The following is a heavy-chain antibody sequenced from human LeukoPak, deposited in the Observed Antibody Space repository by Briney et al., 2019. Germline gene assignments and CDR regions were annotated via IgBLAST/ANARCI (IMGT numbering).Heavy chain of an antibody. CDR1: GYSFTSYW. CDR3: ARDRRIFHNPVPIFYYYGMDV. J-gene: IGHJ6*02. V-gene: IGHV5-51*01. D-gene: IGHD2/OR15-2a*01. CDR2: IYPGDSDT. Sequence: GESLKISCKGSGYSFTSYWIGWVRQMPGKGLEWMGIIYPGDSDTRYSPSFQGQVTISADKSISTAYLQWSSLRSEDTAVYYCARDRRIFHNPVPIFYYYGMDVWGQGTTVTVSS.